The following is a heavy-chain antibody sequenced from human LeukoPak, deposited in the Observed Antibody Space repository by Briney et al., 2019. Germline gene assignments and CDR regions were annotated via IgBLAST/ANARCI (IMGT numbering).Heavy chain of an antibody. D-gene: IGHD3-22*01. CDR3: ARDSNGYYNFDY. CDR2: INWNGGST. Sequence: GGSLRLSCAASGFTFDDYGMSWVRHAPGKGLEWVSGINWNGGSTGYADSVKGRFTISRDNAKNSLYLQMNSLRAEDTALYYCARDSNGYYNFDYWGQGTLVTVSS. J-gene: IGHJ4*02. CDR1: GFTFDDYG. V-gene: IGHV3-20*04.